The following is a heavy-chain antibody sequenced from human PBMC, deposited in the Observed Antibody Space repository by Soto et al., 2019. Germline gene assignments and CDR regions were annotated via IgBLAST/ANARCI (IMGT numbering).Heavy chain of an antibody. D-gene: IGHD2-15*01. CDR1: GGTFSSYT. CDR3: ARAVVASKYHAFDI. Sequence: QVQLVQSGAEVKKPGSSVKVSCKASGGTFSSYTISWVRQAPGQGLEWMGRIIPILGIANYAQKFQGRVTITADKSTSTAYMGLSSLRSEDTAVYDCARAVVASKYHAFDIWGQGRMVTVSS. J-gene: IGHJ3*02. V-gene: IGHV1-69*02. CDR2: IIPILGIA.